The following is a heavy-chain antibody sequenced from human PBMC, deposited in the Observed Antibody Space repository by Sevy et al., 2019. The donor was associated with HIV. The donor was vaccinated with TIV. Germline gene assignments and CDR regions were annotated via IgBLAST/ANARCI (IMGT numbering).Heavy chain of an antibody. CDR1: GFTFDDYA. V-gene: IGHV3-43D*04. D-gene: IGHD2-15*01. CDR3: VEDSGRYFIGGGCYSYCLGN. J-gene: IGHJ4*02. Sequence: GGSLRLSCAASGFTFDDYAMHWVRQGPGKGLEWVSLISWDGGIKYYVDSVRGRFTISRDTSKNSLYLQMNRVRVEDTALYYCVEDSGRYFIGGGCYSYCLGNWGQGTLVTVSS. CDR2: ISWDGGIK.